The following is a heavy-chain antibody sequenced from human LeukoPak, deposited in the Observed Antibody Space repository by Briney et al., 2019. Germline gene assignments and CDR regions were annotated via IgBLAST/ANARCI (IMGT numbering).Heavy chain of an antibody. V-gene: IGHV1-2*02. D-gene: IGHD6-19*01. CDR2: INPNSGGT. CDR1: GYTFTGYY. J-gene: IGHJ4*01. CDR3: AGGPYSSGWYPFDY. Sequence: ASVKVSCRASGYTFTGYYMHWVRQAPGQGLEWMGWINPNSGGTNYAQKFQGRVTMTRDTSISTAYMELSRLRSDDTAVYYCAGGPYSSGWYPFDYWGQGTLVTVSS.